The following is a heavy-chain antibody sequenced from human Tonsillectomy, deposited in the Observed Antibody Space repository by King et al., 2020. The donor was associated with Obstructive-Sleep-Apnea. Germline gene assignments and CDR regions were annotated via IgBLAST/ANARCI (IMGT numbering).Heavy chain of an antibody. CDR1: GFTFSSYG. Sequence: VQLVESGGGVVQPGGSLRLSCAASGFTFSSYGMHWVRQAPGKGLEWVAFIRYDGSNKYYADSVKGRFTISRDNSKKTLYLQMNSLRAEDTAVYYCAKGVSSGGAFDIWGQGTMVTVSS. CDR3: AKGVSSGGAFDI. D-gene: IGHD6-19*01. V-gene: IGHV3-30*02. CDR2: IRYDGSNK. J-gene: IGHJ3*02.